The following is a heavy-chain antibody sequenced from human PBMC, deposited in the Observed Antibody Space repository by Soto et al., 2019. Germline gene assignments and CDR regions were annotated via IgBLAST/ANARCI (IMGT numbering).Heavy chain of an antibody. J-gene: IGHJ5*02. CDR3: ARAEDVTKRALFDP. D-gene: IGHD4-17*01. Sequence: QVQLQQWGAGLLKPSETLSLTCAFYGGSFSGYYWSWIRQHPGKGLEWMGEINHSGSTNDNPSLKSRVTIAVDTSKNQFSLKLSSVTAADTAVYYCARAEDVTKRALFDPWCQGALVPVTS. CDR2: INHSGST. CDR1: GGSFSGYY. V-gene: IGHV4-34*01.